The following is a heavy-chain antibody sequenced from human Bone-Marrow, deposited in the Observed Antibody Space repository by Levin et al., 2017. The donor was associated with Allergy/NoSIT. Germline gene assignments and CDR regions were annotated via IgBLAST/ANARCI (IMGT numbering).Heavy chain of an antibody. J-gene: IGHJ4*02. CDR2: IYYTGST. CDR3: TRGVGTTSRYTHGY. D-gene: IGHD3-16*02. Sequence: KPSETLSLTCTVSGGSISNYYWTWIRQPPGKGLEWIGHIYYTGSTNYNPSLKSRVTISVDTSKNQFSLKLSSVTAADTAVYYCTRGVGTTSRYTHGYWGQGTLVTVSS. V-gene: IGHV4-59*01. CDR1: GGSISNYY.